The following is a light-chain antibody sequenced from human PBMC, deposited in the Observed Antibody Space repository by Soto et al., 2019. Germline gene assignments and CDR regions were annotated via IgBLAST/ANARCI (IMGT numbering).Light chain of an antibody. CDR3: QQGNSGPST. J-gene: IGKJ5*01. CDR2: TAS. Sequence: QMTLSPSSLSASVGDRVTITCRASPAIRPDLGRFQQKPGKAPKLLSNTASTLQSGVASRCSGSGSVTEFTLTIRSLQPEDFATYYCQQGNSGPSTFGQGTRRESK. CDR1: PAIRPD. V-gene: IGKV1-17*01.